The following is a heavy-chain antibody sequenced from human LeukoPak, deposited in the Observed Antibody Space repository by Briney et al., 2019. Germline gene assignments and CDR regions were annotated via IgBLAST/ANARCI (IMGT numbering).Heavy chain of an antibody. Sequence: GGSLRLSCAASGFTFNNYAMNWVRQAPGKGLEWVSGISGSGGSTYYADSVKGRFTISRDNSMNTLYLQMNSLRAEDTAVYYCAKPKESYYYYYYMDVWGKGTTVTVSS. CDR1: GFTFNNYA. CDR3: AKPKESYYYYYYMDV. V-gene: IGHV3-23*01. D-gene: IGHD3-10*01. J-gene: IGHJ6*03. CDR2: ISGSGGST.